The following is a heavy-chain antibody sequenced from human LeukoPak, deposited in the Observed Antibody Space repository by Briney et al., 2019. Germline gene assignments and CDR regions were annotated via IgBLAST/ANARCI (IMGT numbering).Heavy chain of an antibody. V-gene: IGHV4-59*08. CDR3: ATSRMGAFDI. CDR1: GGSFGGFY. Sequence: SETLSLTSAIYGGSFGGFYWSWIRQPPGKGLEWIGYIYYSGSTNYNPSLKSRVTISVDTSKNQFSLKLSSVTAADTAVYYCATSRMGAFDIWGQGTMVTVSS. D-gene: IGHD2-8*01. J-gene: IGHJ3*02. CDR2: IYYSGST.